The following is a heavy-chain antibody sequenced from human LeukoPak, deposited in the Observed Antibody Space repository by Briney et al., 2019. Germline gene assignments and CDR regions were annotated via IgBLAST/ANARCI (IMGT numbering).Heavy chain of an antibody. D-gene: IGHD3-10*01. CDR3: ARHMVRGDIYYYYYYGMDV. J-gene: IGHJ6*02. CDR2: ISSSSGYI. V-gene: IGHV3-21*01. Sequence: PGGSLRLSCAASGFTFSSYSMNWVRQAPGKGLEWVSSISSSSGYIYYADSLKGRFTISRDNAKNSLYLQMNSLRAEDTAVYYCARHMVRGDIYYYYYYGMDVWGQGTTVTVSS. CDR1: GFTFSSYS.